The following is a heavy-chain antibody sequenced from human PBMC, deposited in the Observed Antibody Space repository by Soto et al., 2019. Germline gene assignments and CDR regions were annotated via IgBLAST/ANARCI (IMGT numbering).Heavy chain of an antibody. CDR1: GGSPSYYY. Sequence: SETLSLTCTISGGSPSYYYWSWVRQPPGKGLEWIGNVADSGKSSYSPSLRSRLTISVDTSNTRLSLTLSSVTAADTAVYYCGRDDRNDYRGNFGYWGQGTLVTVSS. CDR3: GRDDRNDYRGNFGY. CDR2: VADSGKS. D-gene: IGHD4-4*01. J-gene: IGHJ4*01. V-gene: IGHV4-59*12.